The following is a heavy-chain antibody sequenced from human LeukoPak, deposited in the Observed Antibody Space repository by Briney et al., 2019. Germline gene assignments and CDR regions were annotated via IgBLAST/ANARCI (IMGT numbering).Heavy chain of an antibody. CDR3: ARGKDIVVVPAARGFYYYYYGMDV. J-gene: IGHJ6*02. Sequence: SETLSLTCAVYGGSFSGYYWSWIRQPPGKGLEWIGEINHSGSTNYNPSLKSRVTISVDTSKNQFSLKLSSVTAADTAVYYCARGKDIVVVPAARGFYYYYYGMDVWGQGTTVTVSS. CDR2: INHSGST. V-gene: IGHV4-34*01. CDR1: GGSFSGYY. D-gene: IGHD2-2*01.